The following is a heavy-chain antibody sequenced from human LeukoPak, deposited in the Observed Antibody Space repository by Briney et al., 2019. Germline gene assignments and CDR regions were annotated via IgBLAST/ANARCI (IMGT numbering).Heavy chain of an antibody. V-gene: IGHV3-23*01. Sequence: QPGGSLRLSCAASGSTFSSYAMSWVRQAPGKGLEWVSAISGSGGSTYYADSVEGRFTISRDNSKNTLYLQMNSLRAEDTAVYYCAKLPTVTTVYYYMDVWGKGTTVTVSS. CDR2: ISGSGGST. D-gene: IGHD4-17*01. CDR3: AKLPTVTTVYYYMDV. J-gene: IGHJ6*03. CDR1: GSTFSSYA.